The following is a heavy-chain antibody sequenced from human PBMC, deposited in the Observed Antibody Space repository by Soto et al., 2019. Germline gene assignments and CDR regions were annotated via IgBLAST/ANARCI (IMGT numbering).Heavy chain of an antibody. CDR1: GGTFSSYT. CDR3: AREMGYGDYFDY. J-gene: IGHJ4*02. V-gene: IGHV1-69*04. CDR2: IIPILGIA. D-gene: IGHD4-17*01. Sequence: ASVNVSCKASGGTFSSYTISWVRQAPGQGLEWMGRIIPILGIANYAQKFQGRVTITADKSTSTAYMELSSLRSEDTAVYYCAREMGYGDYFDYWGQGTLVTVSS.